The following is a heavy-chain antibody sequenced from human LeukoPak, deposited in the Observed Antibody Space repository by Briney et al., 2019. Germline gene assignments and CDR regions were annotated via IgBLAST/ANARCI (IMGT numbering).Heavy chain of an antibody. CDR3: ARVGVTHYYYYGMDV. CDR1: GGSISSYY. CDR2: IYYSGST. D-gene: IGHD3-16*01. Sequence: PSETLSLTCTVSGGSISSYYWSRIRQPPGKGLEWIWYIYYSGSTNYNPSLKSRVTISVDTSKNQFSLKLSSVTAADTAVYYCARVGVTHYYYYGMDVWGQGTTVTVSS. J-gene: IGHJ6*02. V-gene: IGHV4-59*01.